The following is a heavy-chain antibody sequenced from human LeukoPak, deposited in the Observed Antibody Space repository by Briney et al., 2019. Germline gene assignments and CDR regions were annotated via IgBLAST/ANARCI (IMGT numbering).Heavy chain of an antibody. J-gene: IGHJ4*02. CDR1: GFTFSSYE. CDR3: ARDLLLQVDTAMASGDY. Sequence: GGSLRLSCAASGFTFSSYEMNWVRQAPGKGLEWVSYISSSGSTIYYADSVKGRFTISRDNAKNSLYLQMNSLRAEDTAVYYCARDLLLQVDTAMASGDYWGQGTLVTVSS. V-gene: IGHV3-48*03. CDR2: ISSSGSTI. D-gene: IGHD5-18*01.